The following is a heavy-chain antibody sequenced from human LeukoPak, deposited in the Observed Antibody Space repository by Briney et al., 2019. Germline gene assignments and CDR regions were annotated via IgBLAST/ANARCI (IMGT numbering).Heavy chain of an antibody. J-gene: IGHJ4*02. CDR1: GFTVSSNY. CDR3: ARDYCSAGSCYPD. CDR2: IYSGGST. D-gene: IGHD2-15*01. Sequence: GGSLRLSCAVSGFTVSSNYMSWVRQAPGKGLEWVSGIYSGGSTYYADSVKGRFTISRDISRNTLYLQMNSLRAEDTAVYYCARDYCSAGSCYPDWGQGTLVTVSS. V-gene: IGHV3-53*01.